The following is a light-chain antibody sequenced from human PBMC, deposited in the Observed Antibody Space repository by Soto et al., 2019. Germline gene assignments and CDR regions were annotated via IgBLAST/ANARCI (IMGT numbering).Light chain of an antibody. CDR2: AAS. J-gene: IGKJ1*01. V-gene: IGKV1-27*01. CDR3: QKYNSAPRT. CDR1: QDISNY. Sequence: DIQMTQSPSSLSASVGDRVTITCRASQDISNYLAWYQQKPGKVPTLLIYAASTLQSGVPSRFSGSGSGTDFTLTISSLRPEDVATYYCQKYNSAPRTFGQGTKVEIK.